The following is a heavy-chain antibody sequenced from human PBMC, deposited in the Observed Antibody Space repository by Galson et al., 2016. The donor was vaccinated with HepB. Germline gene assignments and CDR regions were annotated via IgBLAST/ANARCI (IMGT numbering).Heavy chain of an antibody. CDR1: GFTFNNYA. Sequence: SLRLSCAASGFTFNNYAMTWVRQAPGKGLEWVSTLDRSGGAKYYAGSLLGRFTISRDNSKNTLYLEMNSLTADDTAVYFCAKAGGGWNYIDYWGQGTLVTVSS. J-gene: IGHJ4*02. D-gene: IGHD6-19*01. CDR2: LDRSGGAK. CDR3: AKAGGGWNYIDY. V-gene: IGHV3-23*01.